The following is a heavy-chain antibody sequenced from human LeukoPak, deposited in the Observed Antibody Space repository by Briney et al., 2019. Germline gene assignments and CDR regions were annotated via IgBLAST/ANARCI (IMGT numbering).Heavy chain of an antibody. D-gene: IGHD6-13*01. Sequence: GESLRISCKGSGYSFTVYWITWVRQMPGKGLEWMGRIDPSDSYTNYSPSFQGHVTISADKSFSTAYLQWTSLKASDTAMYYCARHAKAYGSSCDYWGQGTLVTVSS. CDR3: ARHAKAYGSSCDY. CDR2: IDPSDSYT. CDR1: GYSFTVYW. J-gene: IGHJ4*02. V-gene: IGHV5-10-1*01.